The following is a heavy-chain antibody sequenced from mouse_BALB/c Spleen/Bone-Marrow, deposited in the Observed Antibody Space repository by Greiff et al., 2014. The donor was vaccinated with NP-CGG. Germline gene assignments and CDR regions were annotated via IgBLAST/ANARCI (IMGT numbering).Heavy chain of an antibody. V-gene: IGHV2-9*02. CDR1: GFSLTSYG. CDR2: IWADGST. D-gene: IGHD1-2*01. CDR3: ARITTATGAMDY. Sequence: VQRVESGPGLVAPSQSLSISCTVSGFSLTSYGVHWVRQPPGKGLEWLGVIWADGSTNYNSALMSRLSISKDNSKSQVCLKMNSLQTDDTAMYYCARITTATGAMDYWGQGTSVTVSS. J-gene: IGHJ4*01.